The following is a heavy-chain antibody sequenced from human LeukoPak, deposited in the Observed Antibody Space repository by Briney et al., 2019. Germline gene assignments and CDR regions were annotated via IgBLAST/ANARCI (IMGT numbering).Heavy chain of an antibody. CDR2: INPNSGGT. V-gene: IGHV1-2*04. CDR3: ARLGYSSSWDYFDY. D-gene: IGHD6-13*01. J-gene: IGHJ4*02. CDR1: GYTFTGYY. Sequence: GASVKVSCKASGYTFTGYYMHWVRQAPGQGLEWMGWINPNSGGTNYAQKFQGWATMTRDTSISTAYMELSRLRSDDTAVYYCARLGYSSSWDYFDYWGQGTLVTVSS.